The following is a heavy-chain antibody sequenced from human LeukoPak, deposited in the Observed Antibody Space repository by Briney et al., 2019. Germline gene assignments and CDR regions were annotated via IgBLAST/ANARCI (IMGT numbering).Heavy chain of an antibody. Sequence: GGSLRLSCTGSGFTLSSYEMTWIRQAPGKGLEWVSSIDYSGDSPYYADSVKGRFTMSRDNSKNIVYLQLSSLRPEDTAVYYCAKEYDLWHEQGNWFDTWGQGVLVTVSS. CDR3: AKEYDLWHEQGNWFDT. V-gene: IGHV3-23*01. D-gene: IGHD3-3*01. CDR2: IDYSGDSP. CDR1: GFTLSSYE. J-gene: IGHJ5*02.